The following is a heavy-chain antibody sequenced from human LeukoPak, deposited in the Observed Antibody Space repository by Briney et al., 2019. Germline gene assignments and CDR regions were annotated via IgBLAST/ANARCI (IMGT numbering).Heavy chain of an antibody. V-gene: IGHV4-4*02. CDR3: ASLAAAGPTHFDY. D-gene: IGHD6-13*01. J-gene: IGHJ4*02. CDR1: GGSISSSNW. Sequence: PSETLSLTCAVSGGSISSSNWWSWIRQPPGKGLEWIGEIYHSGSTNYNPSLKSRVTISVDKSKNQFSLKLSSVTAADTAVYYCASLAAAGPTHFDYWGQGTLVTVSS. CDR2: IYHSGST.